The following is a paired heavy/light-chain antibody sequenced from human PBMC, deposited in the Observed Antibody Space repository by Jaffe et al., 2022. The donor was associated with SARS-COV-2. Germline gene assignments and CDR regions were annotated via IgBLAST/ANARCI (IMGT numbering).Heavy chain of an antibody. CDR2: IHPGDSNI. CDR1: GYTFTTYW. D-gene: IGHD3-3*01. J-gene: IGHJ4*02. V-gene: IGHV5-51*01. CDR3: ARRDDFWSGYAFDH. Sequence: EVQLVQSGAEVKKAGESLKISCKVSGYTFTTYWIAWVRQAPGKGLECMGIIHPGDSNIRYSPSFQGQVTMSADKSTTTAYLHWSSLKASDTAMYYCARRDDFWSGYAFDHWGQGTLITVSS.
Light chain of an antibody. CDR1: SSDVGSYNL. CDR2: EVN. J-gene: IGLJ2*01. CDR3: CSYAGSNV. Sequence: QSALTQPASVSGSPGQSITISCTGTSSDVGSYNLVSWYQQHPGQAPKLIIYEVNKRPSGVSNRFSGSKSGDAAALTISGLLADDEADYYCCSYAGSNVFGGGTKLTVL. V-gene: IGLV2-23*02.